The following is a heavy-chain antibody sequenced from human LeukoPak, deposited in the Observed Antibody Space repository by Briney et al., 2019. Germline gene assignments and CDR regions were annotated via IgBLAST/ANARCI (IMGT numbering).Heavy chain of an antibody. CDR3: ARLAARRGYYYYGMDV. V-gene: IGHV4-59*01. Sequence: SETLSLTCTVSGGGSISGDYWSWIRQPPEKGLEYIGYIYYSATGRANYNHSLKSLVTISVDTSKNQFSLKLISLTPADTAVYYCARLAARRGYYYYGMDVWGQGTTVTVSS. CDR1: GGGSISGDY. D-gene: IGHD3-10*01. CDR2: IYYSATGRA. J-gene: IGHJ6*02.